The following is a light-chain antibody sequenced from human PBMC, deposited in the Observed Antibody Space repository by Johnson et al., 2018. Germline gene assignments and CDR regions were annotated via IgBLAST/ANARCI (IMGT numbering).Light chain of an antibody. CDR3: GTGDRSLSAGNV. V-gene: IGLV1-51*02. CDR2: ENN. CDR1: SSNIGNNY. Sequence: QSVLTQPPSVSAAPGQKVTISCSGSSSNIGNNYVSWYQQLPGTAPKLLLYENNKRPSGIPDRFSGSKYGTSATLALTGLQTGDEADYYCGTGDRSLSAGNVFGTGTKVTVL. J-gene: IGLJ1*01.